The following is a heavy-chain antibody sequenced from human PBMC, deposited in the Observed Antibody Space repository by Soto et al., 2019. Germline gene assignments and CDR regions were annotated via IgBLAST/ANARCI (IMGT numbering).Heavy chain of an antibody. D-gene: IGHD1-26*01. V-gene: IGHV1-3*01. CDR1: GYTFTSYA. Sequence: QVQLVQSGAEVKKPGASVKVSCKASGYTFTSYAMHWVRQAPGQRLEWMGWINAGNGNTKYSQKFQGRVTITRDTSASTAYMELSSLRSEDTAVYYCARGLTELLWGDALDIWGQGTMVTVSS. CDR2: INAGNGNT. J-gene: IGHJ3*02. CDR3: ARGLTELLWGDALDI.